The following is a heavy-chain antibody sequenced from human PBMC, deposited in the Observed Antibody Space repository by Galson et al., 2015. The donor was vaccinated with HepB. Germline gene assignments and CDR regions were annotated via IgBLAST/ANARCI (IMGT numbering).Heavy chain of an antibody. J-gene: IGHJ5*02. CDR3: ARESHSSSWYVGNWFDP. CDR2: IIPILGIA. CDR1: GGTFSSYT. Sequence: SVKVSCKASGGTFSSYTISWVRQAPGQGLEWMGRIIPILGIANYAQKFQGRVTITADKSTSTAYMELSSLRSEDTAVYYCARESHSSSWYVGNWFDPWGQGTLATVSS. D-gene: IGHD6-13*01. V-gene: IGHV1-69*04.